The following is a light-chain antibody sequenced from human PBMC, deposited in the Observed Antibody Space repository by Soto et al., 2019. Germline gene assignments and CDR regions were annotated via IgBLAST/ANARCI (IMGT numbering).Light chain of an antibody. CDR2: EAS. CDR3: QHYDNLPPYA. CDR1: QPICKY. J-gene: IGKJ2*01. V-gene: IGKV1-33*01. Sequence: IQMTQSPSSLSASVGDTVTITCKGSQPICKYLNWFQHKPGKAPKLLIYEASNSETGVPSRFSGSRSGTNSNLTISGLQPEDFATYFCQHYDNLPPYAFGQGTKLEIK.